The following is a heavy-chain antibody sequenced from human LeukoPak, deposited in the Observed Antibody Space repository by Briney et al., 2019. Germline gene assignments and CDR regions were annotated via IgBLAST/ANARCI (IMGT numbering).Heavy chain of an antibody. V-gene: IGHV3-33*01. J-gene: IGHJ4*02. Sequence: PGTSLRLSCAPSGFTFSSYGMHWVRQAPGKGLEWVAVIWYDGSNKYYADSVKGRFTISRDNSKNTLYLQMNSLRAEDTAVYYCARDPATEGYYFDYWGQGTLVTASS. CDR1: GFTFSSYG. CDR3: ARDPATEGYYFDY. CDR2: IWYDGSNK. D-gene: IGHD4-17*01.